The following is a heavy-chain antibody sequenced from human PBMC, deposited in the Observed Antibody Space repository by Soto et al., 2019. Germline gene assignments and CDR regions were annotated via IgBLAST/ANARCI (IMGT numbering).Heavy chain of an antibody. V-gene: IGHV4-39*01. Sequence: SETLSLTCAVSGGSISSSSYYWGWIRQPPGKGLEWIGSIYYSGSTYYNPSLKSRVTISVDTSKNQFSLKLSSVTAADTAVYYCARQAAGVDYWGQGTLVTVSS. CDR3: ARQAAGVDY. J-gene: IGHJ4*02. CDR1: GGSISSSSYY. CDR2: IYYSGST.